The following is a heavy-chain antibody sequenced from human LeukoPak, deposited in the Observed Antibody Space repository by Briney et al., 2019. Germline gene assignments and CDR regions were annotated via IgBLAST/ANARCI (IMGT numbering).Heavy chain of an antibody. V-gene: IGHV1-18*01. CDR2: ISAYNGNT. CDR3: ARGTTTTPNGEFGY. CDR1: GYTFTSYG. J-gene: IGHJ4*02. D-gene: IGHD1-1*01. Sequence: AASVKVSCKASGYTFTSYGISWVRQAPGQGLEWMGWISAYNGNTNYAQKLQGRVTMTTDTSTSTAYMELRSLRSDDTAVYYCARGTTTTPNGEFGYWGQGTLVTVSS.